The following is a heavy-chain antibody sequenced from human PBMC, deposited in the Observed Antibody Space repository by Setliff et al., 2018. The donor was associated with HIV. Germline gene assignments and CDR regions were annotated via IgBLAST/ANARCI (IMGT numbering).Heavy chain of an antibody. CDR3: ARGGPSVPCTSVSCPPYYYMDV. D-gene: IGHD2-2*01. CDR2: ISTSGNT. V-gene: IGHV4-4*07. J-gene: IGHJ6*03. Sequence: PSETLSLTCNVSIGSIXXXDGDWIRQPAGTGLQWIGRISTSGNTNYNPSLKNRLTMSLDTSKQQFSLRLSSVTAADTAIYYCARGGPSVPCTSVSCPPYYYMDVWGKGATVTVSS. CDR1: IGSIXXXD.